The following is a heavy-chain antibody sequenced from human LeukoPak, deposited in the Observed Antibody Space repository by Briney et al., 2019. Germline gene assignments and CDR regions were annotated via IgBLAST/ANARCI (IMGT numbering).Heavy chain of an antibody. CDR3: AHMGYDYVWGSYRYPGIFYFDY. V-gene: IGHV2-5*02. Sequence: SGPTLVNPTQTLTLTCTFSGFSLSTSGVGVGWIRQPPGKALEWLALIYWDDDKRYSPSLKSRLTITKDTSKNQVVLTMTNMDPVDTATYYCAHMGYDYVWGSYRYPGIFYFDYWGQGTLVTVSS. CDR1: GFSLSTSGVG. J-gene: IGHJ4*02. D-gene: IGHD3-16*02. CDR2: IYWDDDK.